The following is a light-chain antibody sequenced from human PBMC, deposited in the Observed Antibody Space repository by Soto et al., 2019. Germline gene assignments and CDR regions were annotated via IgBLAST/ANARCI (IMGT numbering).Light chain of an antibody. CDR1: SGHCSYA. Sequence: QLVLTQSPSVSASLGASVKLTCTLSSGHCSYAIAWHQQQPEKGPRYLMKLNSDGSHNKGDGIPDRFSGSSSGAERYLTIYSLQSEDEDDYYCQAWGSGVTVFGGGTQLTVL. J-gene: IGLJ2*01. V-gene: IGLV4-69*01. CDR3: QAWGSGVTV. CDR2: LNSDGSH.